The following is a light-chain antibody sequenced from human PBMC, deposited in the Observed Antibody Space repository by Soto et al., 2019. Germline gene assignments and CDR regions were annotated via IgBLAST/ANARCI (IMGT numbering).Light chain of an antibody. CDR2: KSS. V-gene: IGKV1-5*03. CDR1: QSVSIW. Sequence: DIQMTQPLSTLSASEGDRVTISCRASQSVSIWLAWYQQKPGRAPKLLIYKSSILESGVPSRFSGSGSGTEFTLTISSLQPDDFATYYCQQFNTSPWTFGQGTKVDIK. CDR3: QQFNTSPWT. J-gene: IGKJ1*01.